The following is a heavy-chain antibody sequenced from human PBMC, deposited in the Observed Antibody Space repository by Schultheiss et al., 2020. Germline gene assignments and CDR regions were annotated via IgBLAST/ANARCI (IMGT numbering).Heavy chain of an antibody. D-gene: IGHD6-19*01. CDR1: GGSISSSNW. V-gene: IGHV4-4*02. CDR3: ARVVGGGWYVAP. CDR2: IYHSGST. J-gene: IGHJ5*02. Sequence: SETLSLTCAVSGGSISSSNWWSWVRQPPGKGLEWIGEIYHSGSTNYNPSLKSRVTISVDRSKNQFSLKLSSVTAADTAVYFCARVVGGGWYVAPWGQGTLVTVSS.